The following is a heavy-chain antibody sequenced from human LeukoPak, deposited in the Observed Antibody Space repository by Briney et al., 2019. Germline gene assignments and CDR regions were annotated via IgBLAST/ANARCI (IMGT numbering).Heavy chain of an antibody. D-gene: IGHD1-1*01. V-gene: IGHV4-61*02. CDR1: GGSISSGSYY. J-gene: IGHJ5*02. CDR3: ARQSRDDNGKRRTRFDP. CDR2: IYTSGST. Sequence: PSETLSLTCTVSGGSISSGSYYWSWIRQPAGKGLEWIGRIYTSGSTNYYPSLKSRVTISVDTSKNQFSLKLSSVTAADTAVYCCARQSRDDNGKRRTRFDPWGQGTLVTVSS.